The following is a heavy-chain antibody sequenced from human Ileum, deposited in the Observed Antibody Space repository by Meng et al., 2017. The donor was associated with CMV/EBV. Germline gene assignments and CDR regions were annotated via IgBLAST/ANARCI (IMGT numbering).Heavy chain of an antibody. J-gene: IGHJ4*02. V-gene: IGHV3-7*01. Sequence: LSFAGFVFTCNNYWVPWVRKAPGKGLEWVALINQVGSQEYYVDSVKGRFTISRDNAKNSLFLQLDSLRPEDTAVYFCARDIGWGHSDYWGQGTLVTVSS. CDR3: ARDIGWGHSDY. CDR2: INQVGSQE. CDR1: VFTCNNYW. D-gene: IGHD7-27*01.